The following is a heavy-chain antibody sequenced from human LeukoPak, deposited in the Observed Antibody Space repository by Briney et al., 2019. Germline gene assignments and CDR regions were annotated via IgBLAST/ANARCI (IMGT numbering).Heavy chain of an antibody. J-gene: IGHJ4*02. D-gene: IGHD3-22*01. Sequence: SETLSLTCTVSGGSISSYYWSWIRQPAGKGLEWIGRIYTSGSTNYNPSLKSRVTMSVGTSKNQFSLKLSSVTAADTALYYCARDSLIYDSSGYYWQNWGQGTLVTVSS. CDR2: IYTSGST. CDR3: ARDSLIYDSSGYYWQN. V-gene: IGHV4-4*07. CDR1: GGSISSYY.